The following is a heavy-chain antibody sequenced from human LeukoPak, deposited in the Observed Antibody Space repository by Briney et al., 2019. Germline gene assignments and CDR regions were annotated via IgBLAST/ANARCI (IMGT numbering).Heavy chain of an antibody. Sequence: SETLSLICTVSGGSISSSSYYWGWIRQPPGKGLEWIGEINHSGSTNYNPSLKSRVTISVDTSKNQFSLKPSSVTAADTAVYYCARLGAITIFPSGYVDVWGKGTTVTISS. V-gene: IGHV4-39*07. CDR2: INHSGST. CDR1: GGSISSSSYY. D-gene: IGHD3-9*01. CDR3: ARLGAITIFPSGYVDV. J-gene: IGHJ6*03.